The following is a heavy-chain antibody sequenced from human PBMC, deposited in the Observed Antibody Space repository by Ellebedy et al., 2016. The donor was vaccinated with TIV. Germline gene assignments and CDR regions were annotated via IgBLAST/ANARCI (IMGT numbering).Heavy chain of an antibody. V-gene: IGHV5-51*01. CDR1: GYSFTSYW. J-gene: IGHJ6*02. CDR3: ARLGDNNPLTSRVVISGMDV. CDR2: IYPGDSDT. Sequence: GESLKISXKGSGYSFTSYWIGWVRQMPGKGLEWMGIIYPGDSDTRYSPSFQGQVTISADKSISTAYLQWSSLKASDTAMYYCARLGDNNPLTSRVVISGMDVWGQGTTVTVSS. D-gene: IGHD3-22*01.